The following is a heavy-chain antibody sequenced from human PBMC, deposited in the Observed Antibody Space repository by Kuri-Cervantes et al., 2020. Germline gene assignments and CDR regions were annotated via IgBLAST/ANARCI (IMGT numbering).Heavy chain of an antibody. J-gene: IGHJ6*02. CDR3: ARDAYGSYFRRYGMDV. CDR1: GFTFSSYG. CDR2: ISYDGSNK. Sequence: GESLKISCAASGFTFSSYGMHWVRQAPGRGLEWVAVISYDGSNKYYADSVKGRFTISRDNSKNTLYLQMNSLRAEDTAVYYCARDAYGSYFRRYGMDVWGQGTTVTVSS. D-gene: IGHD1-26*01. V-gene: IGHV3-30*03.